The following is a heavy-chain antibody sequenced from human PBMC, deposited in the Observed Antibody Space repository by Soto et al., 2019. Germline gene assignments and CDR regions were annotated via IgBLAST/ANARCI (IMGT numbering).Heavy chain of an antibody. CDR1: GGSISSGGYY. CDR2: IYYSGST. CDR3: ARHNYDSSGYCDR. D-gene: IGHD3-22*01. V-gene: IGHV4-31*03. J-gene: IGHJ5*02. Sequence: SETLSLTCTVSGGSISSGGYYWSWIRQHPGKGLEWIGYIYYSGSTYYNPPLKSRVTISVDTSKNQFSLKLSSVTAADTAVYYCARHNYDSSGYCDRWGQGTLVTVSS.